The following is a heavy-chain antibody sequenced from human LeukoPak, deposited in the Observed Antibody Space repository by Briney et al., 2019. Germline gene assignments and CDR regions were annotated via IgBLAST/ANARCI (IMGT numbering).Heavy chain of an antibody. CDR2: IRYDGSNK. D-gene: IGHD2-2*01. Sequence: GGSLRLSCAASGFTFSSYAMHWVRQAPGKGLEWVAFIRYDGSNKYYADSVKGRFTISRDNSKNTLYLQMNSLRAEDTAVYYCAKDRCSSTSCHRDYYYYYMDVWGKGTTVTVSS. CDR1: GFTFSSYA. CDR3: AKDRCSSTSCHRDYYYYYMDV. J-gene: IGHJ6*03. V-gene: IGHV3-30*02.